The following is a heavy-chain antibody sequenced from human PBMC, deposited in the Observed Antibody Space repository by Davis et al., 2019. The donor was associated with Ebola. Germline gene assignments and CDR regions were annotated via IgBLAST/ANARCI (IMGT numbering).Heavy chain of an antibody. CDR2: IWYDGSNK. CDR1: GFTFSSYG. CDR3: ASAFCGSNCFYAFDH. Sequence: GESLKISCAASGFTFSSYGMHWVRQAPGKGLEWVAVIWYDGSNKYYADSVKGRFTVSRDSSRNTLFLQMNEMRPENTAIYYCASAFCGSNCFYAFDHWGRGTTVTVST. V-gene: IGHV3-33*01. D-gene: IGHD2-21*02. J-gene: IGHJ3*01.